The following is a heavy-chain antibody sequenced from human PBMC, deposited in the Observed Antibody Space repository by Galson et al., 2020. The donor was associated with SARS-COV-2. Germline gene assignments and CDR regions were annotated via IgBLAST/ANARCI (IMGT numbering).Heavy chain of an antibody. V-gene: IGHV3-48*03. Sequence: GESLKISCEASGFTFRYYEMNWVRQAPGKGLEWVSYISGRDGIVYYADSVEGRFTISRDNAKNSLHLQMNSLRAEDKAGYYCVRGGRTRIDYWGPGTLVTVTS. CDR1: GFTFRYYE. CDR3: VRGGRTRIDY. CDR2: ISGRDGIV. J-gene: IGHJ4*02. D-gene: IGHD1-26*01.